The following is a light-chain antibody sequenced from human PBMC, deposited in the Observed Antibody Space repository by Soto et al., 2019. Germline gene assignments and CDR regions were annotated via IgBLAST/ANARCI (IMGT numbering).Light chain of an antibody. Sequence: IVLTQSPGTLSLSPGERATLSCRASQSVSRSYLAWYQQKPGQAPSLLIYGASGRATCIPDRFTGSGSGTDFTLNISRLEPDDFAVYSCQHYGDSSYTFGQGTKLEIK. CDR3: QHYGDSSYT. CDR2: GAS. V-gene: IGKV3-20*01. J-gene: IGKJ2*01. CDR1: QSVSRSY.